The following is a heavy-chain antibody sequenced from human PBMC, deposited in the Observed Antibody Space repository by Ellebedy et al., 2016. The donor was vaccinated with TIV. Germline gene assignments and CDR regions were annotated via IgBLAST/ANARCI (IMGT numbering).Heavy chain of an antibody. V-gene: IGHV3-30-3*01. D-gene: IGHD6-19*01. CDR2: ISYDGSNK. CDR3: ARGSYSSGP. CDR1: GFTFSSYA. Sequence: GESLKISCAASGFTFSSYAMHWVRQAPGKGLEWVAVISYDGSNKYYADSVKGRFTISRDNAKNSLYLQMNSLRAEDTAVYYCARGSYSSGPWGQGTLVTVSS. J-gene: IGHJ5*02.